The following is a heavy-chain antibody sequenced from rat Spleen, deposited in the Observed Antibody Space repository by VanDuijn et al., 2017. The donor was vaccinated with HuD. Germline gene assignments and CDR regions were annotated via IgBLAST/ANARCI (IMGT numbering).Heavy chain of an antibody. Sequence: QVQLKESGPGLVQPSQTLSLTCTVSGFSLTSNDVSWVRQPPGKGLEWIAAISSAGMTYYNSNLKSRRNINRDTSKSQVFLKMNSLQTEDTASYFCTREGAYWGQGTLVTVSS. V-gene: IGHV2S12*01. D-gene: IGHD1-11*01. CDR1: GFSLTSND. CDR2: ISSAGMT. CDR3: TREGAY. J-gene: IGHJ3*01.